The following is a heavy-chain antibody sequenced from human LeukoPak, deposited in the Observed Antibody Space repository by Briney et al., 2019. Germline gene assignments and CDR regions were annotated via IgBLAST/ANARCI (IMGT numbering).Heavy chain of an antibody. CDR3: VKGLQWELPFDC. J-gene: IGHJ4*02. D-gene: IGHD1-26*01. CDR1: GFTFRNYA. CDR2: ISGSGGDST. V-gene: IGHV3-23*01. Sequence: GGSLRLSCAASGFTFRNYAMTWVRQAPGKGLKWVSAISGSGGDSTYYADSVRGRFTISRDNSKNTLYQQMNSLRVEDTAVYYCVKGLQWELPFDCWGQGTLVTVSS.